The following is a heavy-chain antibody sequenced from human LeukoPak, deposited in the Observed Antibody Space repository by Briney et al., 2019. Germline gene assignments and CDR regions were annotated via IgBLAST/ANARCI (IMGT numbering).Heavy chain of an antibody. CDR2: ISYDGSNK. CDR3: ALWGPSGMDV. CDR1: GFTFSSYA. V-gene: IGHV3-30-3*01. Sequence: GGSLRLSCAASGFTFSSYAMHWVRQAPGKGLEWVAAISYDGSNKYYADSVKGRFTISRDNSKNTLYLQMDSLRAEDTAVYYCALWGPSGMDVWGQGTTVTVSS. D-gene: IGHD3-10*01. J-gene: IGHJ6*02.